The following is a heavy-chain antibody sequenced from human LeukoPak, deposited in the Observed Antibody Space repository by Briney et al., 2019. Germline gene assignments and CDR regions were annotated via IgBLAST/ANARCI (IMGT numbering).Heavy chain of an antibody. J-gene: IGHJ4*02. D-gene: IGHD5-24*01. Sequence: ASVKVSCKASGGTFSSYAISWVRQAPGQGLEWMGGIIPIFGTANYAQKSQGRVTITADESTSTAYMELSSLRSEDTAVYYCARVWPQMGNYFDYWGQGTLVTVSS. V-gene: IGHV1-69*13. CDR1: GGTFSSYA. CDR3: ARVWPQMGNYFDY. CDR2: IIPIFGTA.